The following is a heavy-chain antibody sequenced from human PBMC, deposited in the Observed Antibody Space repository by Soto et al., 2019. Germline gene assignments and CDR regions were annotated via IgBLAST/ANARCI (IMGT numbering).Heavy chain of an antibody. J-gene: IGHJ5*02. D-gene: IGHD6-13*01. CDR1: GFTFSGHG. Sequence: PGGSLRLSCAASGFTFSGHGMHWVRQAPGKGLEWVALIAYDGSRQYYVDSLKGRFTISRDNAKNSLYLQMNSLRAEDTAVYYCARHPERIAQIGWFDPWGQGTLVTVSS. V-gene: IGHV3-33*05. CDR3: ARHPERIAQIGWFDP. CDR2: IAYDGSRQ.